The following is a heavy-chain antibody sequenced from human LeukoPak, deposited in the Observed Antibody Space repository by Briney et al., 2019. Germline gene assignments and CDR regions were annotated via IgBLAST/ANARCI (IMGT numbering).Heavy chain of an antibody. Sequence: GGSLRLSCAASGFTFSSYGMHWVRQAPGKGLEWVAVISYDGSNKYYADSVKGRFTISRDNAKNSLYLQMNSLRAEDTAVYYCARGGGITIFGVVDYWGQGTLVTVSS. CDR1: GFTFSSYG. CDR3: ARGGGITIFGVVDY. D-gene: IGHD3-3*01. CDR2: ISYDGSNK. J-gene: IGHJ4*02. V-gene: IGHV3-30*03.